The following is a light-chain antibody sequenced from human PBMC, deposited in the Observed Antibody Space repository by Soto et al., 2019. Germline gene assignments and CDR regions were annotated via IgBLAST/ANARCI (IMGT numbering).Light chain of an antibody. CDR2: AVS. Sequence: DIQMTQFPSSLSASVGDRVTITCRASQVIRNDLTWYQQKPGKAPKRLIYAVSSLQSGVPTRFSGIGSGTEFNLAISSLQPEDCATFYCLQRSTYPLTFGQGTKLEIK. CDR3: LQRSTYPLT. CDR1: QVIRND. V-gene: IGKV1-17*01. J-gene: IGKJ1*01.